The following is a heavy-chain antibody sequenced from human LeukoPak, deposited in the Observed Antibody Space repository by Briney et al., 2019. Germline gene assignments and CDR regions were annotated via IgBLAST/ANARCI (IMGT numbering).Heavy chain of an antibody. CDR2: MSSSTRTI. J-gene: IGHJ4*02. CDR3: ARVPPGYSSSWYYFDY. D-gene: IGHD6-13*01. Sequence: GGSLRLSCAASGFTFSSYSMSWVRQAPGKGLEWVSYMSSSTRTIYYADSVKGRFTISRDNAKNSLYLQMNSLRAEDTAVYYCARVPPGYSSSWYYFDYWGQGTLVTVSS. V-gene: IGHV3-48*04. CDR1: GFTFSSYS.